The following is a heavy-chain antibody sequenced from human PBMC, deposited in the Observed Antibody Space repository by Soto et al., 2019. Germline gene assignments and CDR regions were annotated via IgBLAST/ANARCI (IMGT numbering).Heavy chain of an antibody. CDR3: ARDRIAGSGSCDN. D-gene: IGHD3-10*01. Sequence: EVLLVESGGGLVHPGGSLRLSCVASGFTFNNYWMHWVRQVPGKGLVWVSRIKTDGSSPNYADSVEGRFTISSDNAKNPLYLQMNSVRAEDTAVYYCARDRIAGSGSCDNWGQGTLVTVSS. CDR2: IKTDGSSP. CDR1: GFTFNNYW. J-gene: IGHJ4*02. V-gene: IGHV3-74*01.